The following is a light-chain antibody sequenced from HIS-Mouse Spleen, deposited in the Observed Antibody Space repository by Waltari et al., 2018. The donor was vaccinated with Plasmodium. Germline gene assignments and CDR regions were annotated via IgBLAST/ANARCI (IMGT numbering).Light chain of an antibody. CDR3: CSYAGSYTYV. V-gene: IGLV2-11*01. J-gene: IGLJ1*01. Sequence: QSALTQPRSVSGSPGQSVTISCTGTSSDVGGYNYVSWYQQHPGKAPKLRISDVGKRPSGFPYRFSGAKAGNTASLTVSGLQAEDEADYYCCSYAGSYTYVFGTGTKVTVL. CDR2: DVG. CDR1: SSDVGGYNY.